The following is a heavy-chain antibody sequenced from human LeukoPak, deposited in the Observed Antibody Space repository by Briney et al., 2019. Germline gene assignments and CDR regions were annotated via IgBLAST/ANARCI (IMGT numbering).Heavy chain of an antibody. CDR2: ISGTGNSK. CDR3: AKDRSSH. Sequence: KGLEWVSYISGTGNSKYYADSVKGRFTISRDNAKNSLYLQMSSLRAEDTAVYYCAKDRSSHWGQGTLVTVSS. V-gene: IGHV3-11*04. J-gene: IGHJ4*02.